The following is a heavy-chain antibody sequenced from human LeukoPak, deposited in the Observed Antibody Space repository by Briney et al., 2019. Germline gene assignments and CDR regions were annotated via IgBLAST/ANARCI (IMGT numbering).Heavy chain of an antibody. V-gene: IGHV1-18*01. D-gene: IGHD6-13*01. J-gene: IGHJ6*03. Sequence: ASVKVSCKASGYTFTSYGISWVRQAPGQGLEWMGWISAYNGNTNYAQKLQGRVTMTTDTSTSTAYMELRSLRSDDTAVYYCARGHYSSPRTLYYYYMDVWGKGTTVTVSS. CDR1: GYTFTSYG. CDR3: ARGHYSSPRTLYYYYMDV. CDR2: ISAYNGNT.